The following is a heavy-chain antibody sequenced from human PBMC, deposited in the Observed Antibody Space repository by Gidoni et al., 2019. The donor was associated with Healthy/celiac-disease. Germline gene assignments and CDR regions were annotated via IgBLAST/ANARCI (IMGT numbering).Heavy chain of an antibody. V-gene: IGHV1-24*01. Sequence: QVQLVQSGAEVKKPGASVKVSCKVSGYTLTELSMHWVRQAPGKGLEWMGGFDPEDGETIYEQKFQGRVTMTEETSTDTAYMELSSLRSEDTAVYYCATMWGAVAGLDYWGQGTLVTVSS. CDR3: ATMWGAVAGLDY. CDR1: GYTLTELS. CDR2: FDPEDGET. D-gene: IGHD6-19*01. J-gene: IGHJ4*02.